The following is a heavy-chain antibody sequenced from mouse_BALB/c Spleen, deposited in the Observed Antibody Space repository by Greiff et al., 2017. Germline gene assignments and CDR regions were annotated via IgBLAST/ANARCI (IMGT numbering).Heavy chain of an antibody. J-gene: IGHJ3*01. CDR3: ARKIGNYVFAY. CDR1: GYTFTSYV. CDR2: INPYNDGT. D-gene: IGHD2-1*01. Sequence: EVQGVESGPELVKPGASVKMSCKASGYTFTSYVMHWVKQKPGQGLEWIGYINPYNDGTKYNEKFKGKATLTSDKSSSTAYMELSSLTSEDSAVYYCARKIGNYVFAYWGQGTLVTVSA. V-gene: IGHV1-14*01.